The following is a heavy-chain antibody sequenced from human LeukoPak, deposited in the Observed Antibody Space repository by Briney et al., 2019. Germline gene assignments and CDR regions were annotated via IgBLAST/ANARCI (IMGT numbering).Heavy chain of an antibody. Sequence: GASVKVSCKASGYTFTNYGISWVRQAPGQGLEWMGWISAYNGNTNYAQKLQGRVTMTTDTSTSTAYMELRSLRSDDTAVYYCARVRRREMAPHRPYPDAFDIWGQGTMVTVSS. J-gene: IGHJ3*02. D-gene: IGHD5-24*01. V-gene: IGHV1-18*01. CDR3: ARVRRREMAPHRPYPDAFDI. CDR1: GYTFTNYG. CDR2: ISAYNGNT.